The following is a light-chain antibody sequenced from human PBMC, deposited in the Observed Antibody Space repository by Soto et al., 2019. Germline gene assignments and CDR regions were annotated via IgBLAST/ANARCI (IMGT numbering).Light chain of an antibody. J-gene: IGKJ4*01. CDR2: DVS. Sequence: EIVMTQSPASLSVSPGERVTLSCRAGQGVTTNFAWYQQKSGQSPRLLIYDVSTRATGVPARFSGSRSGTEFTLTINSLQSEDFGVYYCQRYDNWPLTFGGGTKVDIK. CDR1: QGVTTN. V-gene: IGKV3-15*01. CDR3: QRYDNWPLT.